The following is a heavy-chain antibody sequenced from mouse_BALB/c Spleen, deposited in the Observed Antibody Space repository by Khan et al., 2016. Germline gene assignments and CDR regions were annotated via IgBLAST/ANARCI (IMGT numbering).Heavy chain of an antibody. J-gene: IGHJ1*01. Sequence: VQLKQSGPELEKPGASVKISCKASGYSFTGYNMNWVKQSNGKSLEWIGNIDPYYGGTSYNQKFKGKATLTVDKSSSTAYMQLKSLTYEDSASYYCAREYGNYVNWYFDVWGAGTTVTVSS. CDR1: GYSFTGYN. CDR3: AREYGNYVNWYFDV. CDR2: IDPYYGGT. D-gene: IGHD2-10*02. V-gene: IGHV1-39*01.